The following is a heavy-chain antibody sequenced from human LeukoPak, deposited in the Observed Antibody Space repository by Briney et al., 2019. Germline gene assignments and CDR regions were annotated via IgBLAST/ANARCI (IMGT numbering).Heavy chain of an antibody. CDR3: ARDYVSGSPLDY. CDR2: ISSSSSYI. D-gene: IGHD2-8*01. J-gene: IGHJ4*02. V-gene: IGHV3-21*01. Sequence: GGSLRLSCAASGFTFSSYSMNWVRQAPGKGLEWVSSISSSSSYIYYADSVKGRFTISRDNAKNSLYLQMNSLRAEDTAVSYCARDYVSGSPLDYRGPRTLVTVSS. CDR1: GFTFSSYS.